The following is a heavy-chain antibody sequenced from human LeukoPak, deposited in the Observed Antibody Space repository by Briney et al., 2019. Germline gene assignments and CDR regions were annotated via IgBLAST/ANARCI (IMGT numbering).Heavy chain of an antibody. Sequence: GGSLRLSCAASGFTFSSYGMSWVRQAPGKGLEWVSATSGSADSTFYADSVKGRFTISRDNSKNTLYLQMNSLRAEDTAVYYCAKWVGSSWQVFDYWGQGTLVTVSS. CDR2: TSGSADST. D-gene: IGHD6-13*01. J-gene: IGHJ4*02. V-gene: IGHV3-23*01. CDR3: AKWVGSSWQVFDY. CDR1: GFTFSSYG.